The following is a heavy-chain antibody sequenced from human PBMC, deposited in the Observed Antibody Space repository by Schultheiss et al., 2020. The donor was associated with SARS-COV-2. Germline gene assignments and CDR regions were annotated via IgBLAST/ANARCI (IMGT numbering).Heavy chain of an antibody. Sequence: SQTLSLTCAISGDSVSNKSVAWNWIRQSPSRGLEWLGRTYYRSKWYNDYAVSVKSRITINPDTSKNQFSLQLNSVTPEDTAVYYCASSPRTYSSGWYTGGYYYYGMDVWGQGTTVTVSS. CDR2: TYYRSKWYN. D-gene: IGHD6-19*01. CDR1: GDSVSNKSVA. J-gene: IGHJ6*02. V-gene: IGHV6-1*01. CDR3: ASSPRTYSSGWYTGGYYYYGMDV.